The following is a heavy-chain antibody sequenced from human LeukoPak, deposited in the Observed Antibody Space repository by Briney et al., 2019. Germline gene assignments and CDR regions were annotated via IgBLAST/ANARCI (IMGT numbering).Heavy chain of an antibody. CDR3: ARDGVANYYYYYMDV. Sequence: GGSLRLSCAASGFTFSSYSMNWVRQAPGKGLEWVSYISSSSSTIYYADSVKGRFTISRDNAKNSLYLQMNSLRAEDTAVYYCARDGVANYYYYYMDVWGKGITVTVSS. J-gene: IGHJ6*03. CDR2: ISSSSSTI. V-gene: IGHV3-48*01. D-gene: IGHD2-15*01. CDR1: GFTFSSYS.